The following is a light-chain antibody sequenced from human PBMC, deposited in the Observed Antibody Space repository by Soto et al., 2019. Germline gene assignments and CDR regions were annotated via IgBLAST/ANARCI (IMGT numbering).Light chain of an antibody. CDR1: SSNIGSNY. V-gene: IGLV1-47*01. Sequence: QSVLTQPPSASGTPGQRVTISCSGSSSNIGSNYVYWYQQLPGTAPKLLIYRNNQRPSGVPDRFSGSKSGTSASLPISGLLSEDEADYYCAAWDDSLRAVFGGGTKLTVL. J-gene: IGLJ2*01. CDR3: AAWDDSLRAV. CDR2: RNN.